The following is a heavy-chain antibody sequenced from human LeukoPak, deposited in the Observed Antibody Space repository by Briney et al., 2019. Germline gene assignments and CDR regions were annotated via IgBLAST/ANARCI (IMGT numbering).Heavy chain of an antibody. V-gene: IGHV3-33*01. CDR2: LWHDGTNK. Sequence: GGSLRLSCAASGFSFSNYGMHWVRQTPGKGLEWMARLWHDGTNKNYADSVKGRFTISIDNSKNTLYLQMNSLRAEDTAVNYCARARNNYDSSGYSALDYWGQGTLVTVSS. J-gene: IGHJ4*02. CDR1: GFSFSNYG. CDR3: ARARNNYDSSGYSALDY. D-gene: IGHD3-22*01.